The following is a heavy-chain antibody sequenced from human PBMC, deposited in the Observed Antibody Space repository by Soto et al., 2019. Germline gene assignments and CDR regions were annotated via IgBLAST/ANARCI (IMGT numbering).Heavy chain of an antibody. CDR2: INPSGGST. V-gene: IGHV1-46*01. J-gene: IGHJ6*02. D-gene: IGHD6-13*01. CDR3: ASIAAAGTGVEYYYGMDV. Sequence: GASVKGSCKASGYTFTSYYMHWVRQDPGQGLEWMGIINPSGGSTSYAQKFQGRVTMTRDTSTSTVYMELSSLRSEDTAVYYCASIAAAGTGVEYYYGMDVWGQGTTVTVSS. CDR1: GYTFTSYY.